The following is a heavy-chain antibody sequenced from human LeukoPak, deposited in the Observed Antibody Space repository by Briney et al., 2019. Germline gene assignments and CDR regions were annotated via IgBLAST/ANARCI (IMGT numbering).Heavy chain of an antibody. D-gene: IGHD3-22*01. CDR2: IYYSGNT. CDR3: TCGYYSRGDY. CDR1: GGSISTSSYY. V-gene: IGHV4-39*01. Sequence: SETLYLTCNVSGGSISTSSYYRGWIRQPAGKGLEWVGTIYYSGNTYYNPSLKSRATISVDTSKNQFSLKLTSVTAADTAVYYCTCGYYSRGDYWGQGTLVTASS. J-gene: IGHJ4*02.